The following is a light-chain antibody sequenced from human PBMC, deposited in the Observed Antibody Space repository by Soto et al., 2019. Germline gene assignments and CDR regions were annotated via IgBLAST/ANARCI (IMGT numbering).Light chain of an antibody. J-gene: IGLJ2*01. CDR3: GTCDTRLSVVV. CDR1: GSNIGKND. V-gene: IGLV1-51*01. CDR2: DTN. Sequence: QSVLTQPPSVSAAPGQKVTISCSGSGSNIGKNDVSWYLQLPGAAPKLLIYDTNKRPSGIPDRFSGSKPGTSATLGITGLQTGDEADYLCGTCDTRLSVVVFGGGSKLTVL.